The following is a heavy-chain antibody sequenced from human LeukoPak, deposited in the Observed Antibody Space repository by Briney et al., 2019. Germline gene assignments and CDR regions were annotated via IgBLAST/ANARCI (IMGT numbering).Heavy chain of an antibody. Sequence: PGESLKISCKGSGFSFTNYWINRVRQMPGKGLEWMGRIDPSDSYTNYSPSFQGHVTISADKSISTAYLQWGSLKASDTAMYYCARRVSGGNYEGAFDIWGQGTMVTVSS. CDR2: IDPSDSYT. D-gene: IGHD4/OR15-4a*01. V-gene: IGHV5-10-1*01. CDR3: ARRVSGGNYEGAFDI. J-gene: IGHJ3*02. CDR1: GFSFTNYW.